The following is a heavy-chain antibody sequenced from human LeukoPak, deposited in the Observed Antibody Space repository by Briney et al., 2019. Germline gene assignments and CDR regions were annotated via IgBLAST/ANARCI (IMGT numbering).Heavy chain of an antibody. CDR3: GRGAPGNNWNDDGVDY. J-gene: IGHJ4*02. V-gene: IGHV3-30*01. D-gene: IGHD1-1*01. Sequence: PGGSLRLSCAASGFTFSSYAMHWVRQAPGKGLEWVGVISYDGSNKYYADSVKGRFTISRDNSKNTLYLQMNSLSAEDTAVYYCGRGAPGNNWNDDGVDYWGQGTLVTVSS. CDR1: GFTFSSYA. CDR2: ISYDGSNK.